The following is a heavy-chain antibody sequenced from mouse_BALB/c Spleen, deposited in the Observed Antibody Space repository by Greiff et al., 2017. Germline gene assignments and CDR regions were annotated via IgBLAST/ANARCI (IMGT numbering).Heavy chain of an antibody. Sequence: VQVEESGPGLVAPSPCLSITCTASGFSLTSYGVHWVRQPPGKGLEWLGVIWAGGSTNYNAALMSRMSISKDNSTSQVFLKMNSLQTDDTAMYYCARESPMITRPFADWGQGTLVTVSA. CDR3: ARESPMITRPFAD. J-gene: IGHJ3*01. D-gene: IGHD2-4*01. CDR1: GFSLTSYG. CDR2: IWAGGST. V-gene: IGHV2-9*02.